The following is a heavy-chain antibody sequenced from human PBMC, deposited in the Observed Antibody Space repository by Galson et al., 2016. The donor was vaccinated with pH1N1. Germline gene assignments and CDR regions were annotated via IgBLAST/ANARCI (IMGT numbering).Heavy chain of an antibody. CDR1: GTSISSGSYY. CDR2: LHTRGST. V-gene: IGHV4-61*09. CDR3: ARDRSPDRLYY. Sequence: LSLTCPVSGTSISSGSYYWSWIRQPAGKGLEWIGHLHTRGSTNYNPSLKSRVPISVATSKNQFALKVSSVTAADPAVYYCARDRSPDRLYYWGQGTLVTVSA. J-gene: IGHJ4*02.